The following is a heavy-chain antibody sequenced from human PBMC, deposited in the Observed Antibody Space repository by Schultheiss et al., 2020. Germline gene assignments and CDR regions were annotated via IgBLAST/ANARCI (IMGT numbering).Heavy chain of an antibody. J-gene: IGHJ6*02. Sequence: SVKVSCKASGGTFSSYAISWVRQAPGQGLEWMGGIIPIFGTANYAQKFQGRVTITADESTSTAYMELSSLRSEDTAVYYCARDKVGGDYYYYGMDVWGQGTTVTVSS. CDR3: ARDKVGGDYYYYGMDV. V-gene: IGHV1-69*13. CDR1: GGTFSSYA. D-gene: IGHD1-26*01. CDR2: IIPIFGTA.